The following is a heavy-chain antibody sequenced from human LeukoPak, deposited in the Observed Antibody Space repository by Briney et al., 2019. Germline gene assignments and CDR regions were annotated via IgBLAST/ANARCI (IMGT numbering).Heavy chain of an antibody. V-gene: IGHV5-10-1*01. Sequence: PGESLKISCKGSGYSFTSYWIGWVRQMPGKGLEWMGRIDPSDSYTNYSPSFQGHVTISADKSISTAYLQWSSLKASDTAMYYCARLVPTYYYDSSGNYWGQGTLVTVSS. D-gene: IGHD3-22*01. CDR3: ARLVPTYYYDSSGNY. J-gene: IGHJ4*02. CDR1: GYSFTSYW. CDR2: IDPSDSYT.